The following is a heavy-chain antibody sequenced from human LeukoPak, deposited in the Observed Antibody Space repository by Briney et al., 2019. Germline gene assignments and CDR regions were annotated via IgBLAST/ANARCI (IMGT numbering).Heavy chain of an antibody. CDR3: ARGGYGSGSYYNYFDY. J-gene: IGHJ4*02. CDR2: IYYSGST. Sequence: SETLSLTCTVSGGSISSSSYYWGWIRQPPGKGLEWIGSIYYSGSTYYNPSLKSRVTISVDTSKNQFSLKLSSVTAADTAVYYCARGGYGSGSYYNYFDYWGQGTLVTVSS. CDR1: GGSISSSSYY. V-gene: IGHV4-39*07. D-gene: IGHD3-10*01.